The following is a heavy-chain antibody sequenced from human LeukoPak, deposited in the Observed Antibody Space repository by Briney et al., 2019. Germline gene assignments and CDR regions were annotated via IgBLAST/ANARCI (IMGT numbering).Heavy chain of an antibody. CDR3: ARLFTRAWEYRYGMDV. J-gene: IGHJ6*02. V-gene: IGHV4-39*02. CDR1: GGSIRTDGSY. D-gene: IGHD1-26*01. CDR2: IYIDGIT. Sequence: ASETLSLTCTVSGGSIRTDGSYWAWIRQPPGKGLEWIGSIYIDGITHYNSSLQSRVTLSIATSKNHFSLRLTSVTAEDTAVFYCARLFTRAWEYRYGMDVWGQGNAVTVSS.